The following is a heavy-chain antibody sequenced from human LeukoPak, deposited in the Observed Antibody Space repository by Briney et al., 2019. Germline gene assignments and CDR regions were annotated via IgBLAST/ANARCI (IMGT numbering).Heavy chain of an antibody. V-gene: IGHV4-39*07. CDR1: GGSISSSIYY. CDR2: IYYSGST. D-gene: IGHD3-22*01. J-gene: IGHJ4*02. Sequence: PSETLSLTCTVSGGSISSSIYYWGWIRQPPGKGLEWIGSIYYSGSTYYNPSLKSRVTISVDTSKNQFSLKLSSVAAADTAVYYCARGPSDSSGYYLGYWGQGTLVTVSS. CDR3: ARGPSDSSGYYLGY.